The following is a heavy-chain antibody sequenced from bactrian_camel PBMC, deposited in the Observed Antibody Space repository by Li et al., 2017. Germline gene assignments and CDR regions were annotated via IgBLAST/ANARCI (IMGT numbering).Heavy chain of an antibody. D-gene: IGHD5*01. CDR3: EADNDCYSGSCLGCGAADYGY. V-gene: IGHV3S53*01. Sequence: QVQLVESGGGTVQAGGSLTLSCAVSGSIDNHACMAWFRQAPGKEREAVAKLYFGGSGSTYYDDAVKGRFTISLDNAKNTMYLQMNDLKPEDTAVYYCEADNDCYSGSCLGCGAADYGYWGQGTQVTVS. J-gene: IGHJ4*01. CDR1: GSIDNHAC. CDR2: YFGGSGST.